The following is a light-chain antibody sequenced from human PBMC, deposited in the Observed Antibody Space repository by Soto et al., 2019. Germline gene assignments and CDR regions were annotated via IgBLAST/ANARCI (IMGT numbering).Light chain of an antibody. CDR3: QQSNKNSPWS. CDR1: QNVNIW. Sequence: DIEMTQSPSSLSASVGDSITITCRASQNVNIWVSWYQQKPGKAPNLLIYKASTLQSGVPSRFRGSGFGTEFSLTINSLQPDDFATYYCQQSNKNSPWSFGQGTRVEVK. J-gene: IGKJ1*01. CDR2: KAS. V-gene: IGKV1-5*03.